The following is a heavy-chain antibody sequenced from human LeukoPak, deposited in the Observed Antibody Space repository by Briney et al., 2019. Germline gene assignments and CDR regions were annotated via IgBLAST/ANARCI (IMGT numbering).Heavy chain of an antibody. J-gene: IGHJ4*02. D-gene: IGHD6-13*01. CDR2: INPNSGDI. V-gene: IGHV1-2*02. CDR3: ARGGYPSSLYDY. Sequence: ASVKVSCKASGYTFTGYYMHWVRQAPGQGLGWMGWINPNSGDINYAQKFQGRVTMTSDTSFSTAYMELNRLRSDDTAVYYCARGGYPSSLYDYWGQGTLVTVSS. CDR1: GYTFTGYY.